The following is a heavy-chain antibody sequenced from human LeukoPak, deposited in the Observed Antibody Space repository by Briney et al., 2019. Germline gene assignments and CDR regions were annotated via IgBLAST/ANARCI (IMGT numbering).Heavy chain of an antibody. D-gene: IGHD4-17*01. J-gene: IGHJ4*02. Sequence: GGSLRLSCAASGFIFNSYAMNWVRQAPGKGLEWVSSISGSGSSTFYADSVKGRFTISRDNSKNTLYLQMNNLRAEDTAVYYCAKAVTKYYFNYWGQGTLDTVSS. V-gene: IGHV3-23*01. CDR2: ISGSGSST. CDR3: AKAVTKYYFNY. CDR1: GFIFNSYA.